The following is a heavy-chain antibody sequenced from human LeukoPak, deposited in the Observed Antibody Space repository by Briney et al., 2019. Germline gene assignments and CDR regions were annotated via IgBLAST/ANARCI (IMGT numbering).Heavy chain of an antibody. CDR3: ARAYYDYVWGSYRYNPALDY. Sequence: SETLSLTCTVSGDSIRSYDWSWIRQSPGKGLEWIGYISYSGSTNYNPSLKSRVTISVDTSKNQFSLKLSSVTAADTAVYYCARAYYDYVWGSYRYNPALDYWGQGTLVTVSS. CDR1: GDSIRSYD. J-gene: IGHJ4*02. D-gene: IGHD3-16*02. CDR2: ISYSGST. V-gene: IGHV4-59*12.